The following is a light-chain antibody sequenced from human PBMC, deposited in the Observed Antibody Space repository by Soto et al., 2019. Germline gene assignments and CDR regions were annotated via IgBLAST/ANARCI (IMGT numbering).Light chain of an antibody. CDR2: GVN. CDR1: SNDIGTYEY. J-gene: IGLJ1*01. Sequence: QSALTQPASVSGSPGQSITISRTGSSNDIGTYEYVSWHQHHPGRAPKLIIFGVNDRPSGISDRFSGSKSGNTASLTIFGLQLEDEAVYYCSSYTTGSTLPWVFGTGTKV. V-gene: IGLV2-14*01. CDR3: SSYTTGSTLPWV.